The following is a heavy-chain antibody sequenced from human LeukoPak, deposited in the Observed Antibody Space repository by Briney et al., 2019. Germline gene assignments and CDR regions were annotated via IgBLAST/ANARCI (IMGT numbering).Heavy chain of an antibody. CDR2: ISSSSSYI. J-gene: IGHJ4*02. CDR1: GFTFSSYS. D-gene: IGHD1-26*01. Sequence: GGSLRLSCAASGFTFSSYSMNWVRQAPGKGLEWVSSISSSSSYIYYADSVKGRFTISRDNAKNSLYLQMNNLTADDTAVYYCAAGSGFDDWGQGTLVTVSS. V-gene: IGHV3-21*04. CDR3: AAGSGFDD.